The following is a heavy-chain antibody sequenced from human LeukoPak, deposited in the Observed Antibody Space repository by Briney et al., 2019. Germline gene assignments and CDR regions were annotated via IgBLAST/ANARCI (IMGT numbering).Heavy chain of an antibody. V-gene: IGHV3-33*01. CDR3: ARDATSSYYYGSGRDGMDV. Sequence: GGSLRLSCAASGFTFSSYGIHWVRQAPGKGLEWVSFIWYDGSKKYYTDSVRDRFTISRDNSKSTLYLQMNSLRAEDTAVYYCARDATSSYYYGSGRDGMDVWGQGTTVTVSS. CDR1: GFTFSSYG. CDR2: IWYDGSKK. J-gene: IGHJ6*02. D-gene: IGHD3-10*01.